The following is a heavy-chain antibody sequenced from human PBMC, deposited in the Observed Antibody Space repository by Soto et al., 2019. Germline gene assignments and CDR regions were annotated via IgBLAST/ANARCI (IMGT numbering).Heavy chain of an antibody. CDR3: ASSKYYYDSSGYYPFDY. CDR2: IYPGDSDT. V-gene: IGHV5-51*01. J-gene: IGHJ4*02. D-gene: IGHD3-22*01. Sequence: PGESLKISCKGSGYSFTSYWIGWVRQMPGKGLEWMGIIYPGDSDTRYSPSFQGQVTISADKSISTAYLQWSSLKASDTAMYYCASSKYYYDSSGYYPFDYWGQGTLVTVSS. CDR1: GYSFTSYW.